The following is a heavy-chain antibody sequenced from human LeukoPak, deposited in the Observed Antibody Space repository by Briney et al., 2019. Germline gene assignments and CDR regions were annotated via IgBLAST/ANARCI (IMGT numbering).Heavy chain of an antibody. CDR1: GGTFSSYA. V-gene: IGHV1-69*05. D-gene: IGHD1-20*01. CDR3: ARPLFCAFDNCGYWLDP. J-gene: IGHJ5*02. CDR2: IIPIFGTA. Sequence: SVRVSCKASGGTFSSYAISWVRQAPGQGLEWMGGIIPIFGTANYAQKFQGRVTITTDESTSTAYMELSSLRSEDTAVYYCARPLFCAFDNCGYWLDPWGPGTLVTVSS.